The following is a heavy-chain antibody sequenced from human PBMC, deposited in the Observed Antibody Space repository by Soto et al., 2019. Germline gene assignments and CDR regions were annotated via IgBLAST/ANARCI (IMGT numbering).Heavy chain of an antibody. D-gene: IGHD6-19*01. CDR2: ISGSGGHS. Sequence: EVQLLESGGGFVQPGGSLRLSCAASGFTFNDYAMAWVRQAPGQGLEWVSSISGSGGHSSYVGSVSGRFTIYRDNVNNILSLDMSDLRAEDTALYYCAKDCRRLAVTGSAFDSWGQGALVTVSS. V-gene: IGHV3-23*01. CDR3: AKDCRRLAVTGSAFDS. CDR1: GFTFNDYA. J-gene: IGHJ4*02.